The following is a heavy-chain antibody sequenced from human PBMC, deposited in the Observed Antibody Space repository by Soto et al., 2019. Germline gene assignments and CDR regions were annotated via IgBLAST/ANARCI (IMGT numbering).Heavy chain of an antibody. Sequence: SETLSLTCTVSGGSISSYYWSWIRQPPGKGLEWIGYIYYSGSTNYNPSLKSRVTISVDTSKNQFSLKLSSVTAADTAVYYCARGNHQLRSYYYYYYYMDVWGKGTTVTVSS. D-gene: IGHD2-2*01. CDR1: GGSISSYY. J-gene: IGHJ6*03. CDR2: IYYSGST. CDR3: ARGNHQLRSYYYYYYYMDV. V-gene: IGHV4-59*01.